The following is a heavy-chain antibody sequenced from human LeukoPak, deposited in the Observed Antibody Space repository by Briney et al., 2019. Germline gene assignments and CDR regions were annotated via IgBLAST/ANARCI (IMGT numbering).Heavy chain of an antibody. CDR2: IYYSGST. CDR3: ARSPLGYCSSTSCYKDYYYYMDV. CDR1: GGSISSYY. D-gene: IGHD2-2*02. V-gene: IGHV4-59*08. Sequence: SETLSLTCTVSGGSISSYYWSWIRQPPGKGLEWIGYIYYSGSTNYNPSLKSRVTISVDTSKNQFSLKLSSVTAADTAVYYCARSPLGYCSSTSCYKDYYYYMDVWGKGTTVTVSS. J-gene: IGHJ6*03.